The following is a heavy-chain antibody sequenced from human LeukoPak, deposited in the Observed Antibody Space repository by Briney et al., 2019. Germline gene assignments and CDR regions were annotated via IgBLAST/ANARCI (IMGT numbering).Heavy chain of an antibody. D-gene: IGHD2-2*01. V-gene: IGHV3-30*02. CDR1: GYTFSSYG. J-gene: IGHJ4*02. CDR3: AKVHARNYCSSTSCYFEY. CDR2: IRYDGSNK. Sequence: GVSLRLSCAASGYTFSSYGMHWVRQAPGKGLEGVAFIRYDGSNKYYADSVKGRFTISRDNSKNTLYLQMNSLRAEDTTVSYCAKVHARNYCSSTSCYFEYWGQGTLVTVSS.